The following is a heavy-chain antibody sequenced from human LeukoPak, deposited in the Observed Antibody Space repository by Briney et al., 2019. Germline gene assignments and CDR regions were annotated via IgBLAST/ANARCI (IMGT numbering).Heavy chain of an antibody. CDR3: ARTLTTTYS. CDR2: ISNSGGDI. CDR1: RFTFSNYG. V-gene: IGHV3-48*03. Sequence: PGGSLRLSCAASRFTFSNYGMNWVRQAPGKGLEWVSYISNSGGDINYADSVKGRFTISRDNAKNSLYLQMNSLRVEDTAVYYCARTLTTTYSWGQGTLVTVSS. D-gene: IGHD4-17*01. J-gene: IGHJ4*02.